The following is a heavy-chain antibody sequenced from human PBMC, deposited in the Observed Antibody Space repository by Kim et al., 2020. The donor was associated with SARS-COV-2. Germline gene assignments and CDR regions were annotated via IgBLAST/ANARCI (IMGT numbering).Heavy chain of an antibody. CDR1: GFTFSSYS. CDR3: ARDRGVVVVAATRPDYYYGMDV. Sequence: GGSLRLSCAASGFTFSSYSMNWVRQAPGKGLEWVSSISSSSSYIYYADSVKGRFTISRDNAKNSLYLQMNSLRAEDTAVYYCARDRGVVVVAATRPDYYYGMDVWGQGTTVTVSS. CDR2: ISSSSSYI. J-gene: IGHJ6*02. D-gene: IGHD2-15*01. V-gene: IGHV3-21*04.